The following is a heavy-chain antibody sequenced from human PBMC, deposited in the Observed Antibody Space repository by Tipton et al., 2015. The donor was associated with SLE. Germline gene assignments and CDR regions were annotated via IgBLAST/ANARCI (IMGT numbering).Heavy chain of an antibody. CDR3: ARDRGYWERYLFDY. Sequence: TLSLTCAVYGASFGGYYWTWIRQHPGKGLEWIGNIDNSENTYYNPSLKSRLTISLDTSKSQFSLKLSSVTAADTAVYYCARDRGYWERYLFDYWGQGTLVTVSS. J-gene: IGHJ4*02. CDR1: GASFGGYY. CDR2: IDNSENT. D-gene: IGHD1-1*01. V-gene: IGHV4-34*09.